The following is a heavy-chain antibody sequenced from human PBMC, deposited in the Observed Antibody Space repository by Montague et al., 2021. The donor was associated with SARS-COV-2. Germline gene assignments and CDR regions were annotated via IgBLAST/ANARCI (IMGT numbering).Heavy chain of an antibody. V-gene: IGHV4-59*01. CDR1: GGSISSYY. CDR2: IYHNGST. CDR3: ARGGGNSADYYNYTMDV. D-gene: IGHD4-23*01. J-gene: IGHJ6*02. Sequence: ETLSLTCTVSGGSISSYYWTWIRQPPGKGLESIGYIYHNGSTKYNPSLKNRVTISVDTSKNQFSLKLSSVSVADTAVYYCARGGGNSADYYNYTMDVWGQGTTVTVFS.